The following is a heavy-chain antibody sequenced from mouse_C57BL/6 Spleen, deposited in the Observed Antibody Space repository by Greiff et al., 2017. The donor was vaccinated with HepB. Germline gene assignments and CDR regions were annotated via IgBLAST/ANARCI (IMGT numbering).Heavy chain of an antibody. V-gene: IGHV1-7*01. D-gene: IGHD2-3*01. CDR1: GYTFTSYW. J-gene: IGHJ4*01. CDR2: INPSSGYT. CDR3: AREGAIYDGSHYYAMDY. Sequence: QVQLQQSGAELAKPGASVKLSCKASGYTFTSYWMHWVKQRPGQGLEWIGYINPSSGYTKYNQKFKDKATLTADKSSSTAYMQMSSLTYEDSAVYYCAREGAIYDGSHYYAMDYWGQGTSVTVSS.